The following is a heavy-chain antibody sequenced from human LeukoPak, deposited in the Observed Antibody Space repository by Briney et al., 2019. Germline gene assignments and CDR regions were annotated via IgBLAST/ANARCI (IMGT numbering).Heavy chain of an antibody. CDR2: ISGSGGDT. J-gene: IGHJ4*02. V-gene: IGHV3-23*01. CDR1: GVTVSRNY. D-gene: IGHD1-26*01. CDR3: AKGQGGRYYFDD. Sequence: GGSLRLSCAASGVTVSRNYMSWVRQDPGKGLEWVSGISGSGGDTYYTDSVKGRFTISRDNSKNTLNLQMKSLTADDTAVYYCAKGQGGRYYFDDWGQGTLVTVSS.